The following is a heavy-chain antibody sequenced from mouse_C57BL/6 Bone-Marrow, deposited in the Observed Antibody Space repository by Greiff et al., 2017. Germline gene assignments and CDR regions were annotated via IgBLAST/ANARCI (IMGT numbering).Heavy chain of an antibody. CDR3: ARKAYGYDRGSWFAY. Sequence: EVQGVESGGDLVKPGGSLKLSCAASGFTFSSYGMSWVRQTPDKRLEWVATISSGGSYTYYPDSVKGRFTISRDNAKNTLYLQMSSLKSEDTAMYYCARKAYGYDRGSWFAYWGQGTLVTVSA. CDR1: GFTFSSYG. V-gene: IGHV5-6*01. D-gene: IGHD2-2*01. J-gene: IGHJ3*01. CDR2: ISSGGSYT.